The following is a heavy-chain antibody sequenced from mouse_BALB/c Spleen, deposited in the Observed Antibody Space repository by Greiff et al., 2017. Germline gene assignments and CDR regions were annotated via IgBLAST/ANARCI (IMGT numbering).Heavy chain of an antibody. V-gene: IGHV14-1*02. Sequence: EVKLMESGAELVRPGALVKLSCKASGFNIKDYYMHWVKQRPEQGLEWIGWIDPENGNTIYDPKFQGKASITADTSSNTAYLQLSSLTSEDTAVYYGASYYGNYEFAYWGQGTLVTVSA. CDR3: ASYYGNYEFAY. CDR2: IDPENGNT. D-gene: IGHD2-1*01. J-gene: IGHJ3*01. CDR1: GFNIKDYY.